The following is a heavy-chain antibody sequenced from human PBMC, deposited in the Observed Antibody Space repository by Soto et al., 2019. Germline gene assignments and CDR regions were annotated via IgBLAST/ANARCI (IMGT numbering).Heavy chain of an antibody. V-gene: IGHV4-59*07. J-gene: IGHJ4*02. Sequence: PSVTLSFTCTVFGGPITIYYWSWIRQTPGKGLEWIGYIYYSRSTNYNPSLKSRVSMSVAMSTKQFSLSLFSVTSADTAVYYCARIQRLDLVLDYWGQGTLVTVSS. CDR1: GGPITIYY. CDR2: IYYSRST. D-gene: IGHD6-6*01. CDR3: ARIQRLDLVLDY.